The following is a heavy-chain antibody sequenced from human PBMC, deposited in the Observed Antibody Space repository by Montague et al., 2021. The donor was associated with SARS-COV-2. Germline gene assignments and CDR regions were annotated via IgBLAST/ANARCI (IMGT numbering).Heavy chain of an antibody. CDR3: ARGIGWVGNAFDI. Sequence: SGSTNSNPSPTSRVTISVDTSKNQCSLKLSFVTASDTAVYYCARGIGWVGNAFDIWGQGTMVTVSS. CDR2: SGST. D-gene: IGHD6-19*01. V-gene: IGHV4-59*09. J-gene: IGHJ3*02.